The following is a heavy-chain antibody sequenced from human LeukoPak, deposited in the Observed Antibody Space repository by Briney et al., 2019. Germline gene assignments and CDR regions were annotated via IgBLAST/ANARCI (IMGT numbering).Heavy chain of an antibody. CDR1: GFTFSSYS. Sequence: GGSLRLSCAASGFTFSSYSMNWVRQAPGKGLEWVSYISSSSSTIYYADSVKGRFTISRDNAKNSLYPQMNSLRAEDTAVYYCARFRSGSYFDYWGQGTLVTVSS. CDR3: ARFRSGSYFDY. D-gene: IGHD1-26*01. V-gene: IGHV3-48*01. J-gene: IGHJ4*02. CDR2: ISSSSSTI.